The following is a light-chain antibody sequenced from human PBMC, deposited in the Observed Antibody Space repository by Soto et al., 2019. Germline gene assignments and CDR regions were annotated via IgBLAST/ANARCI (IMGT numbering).Light chain of an antibody. Sequence: EIVLTHSPATLSSFPGDRFTLSCRASQSVSSSSLALYQQKPGQAPRLLIYAASSRATGIPDRFSGSGSGTDFTLTISRLEPEDFAVYSCQQYDTSPPTFGQGTKVDIK. CDR3: QQYDTSPPT. V-gene: IGKV3-20*01. J-gene: IGKJ1*01. CDR2: AAS. CDR1: QSVSSSS.